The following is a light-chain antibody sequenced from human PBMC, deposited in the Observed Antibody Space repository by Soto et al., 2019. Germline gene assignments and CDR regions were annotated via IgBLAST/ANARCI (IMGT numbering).Light chain of an antibody. Sequence: SYELTQPPSVSVAPGQTARITCGGNNIGSKSVHWYQQKPGQAPVLVVYDDSDRPSGTPERFSGSNSGNTATLTISRVEAGDEADYYCQVWDSSGDHVVFGGGTQLTVL. CDR3: QVWDSSGDHVV. J-gene: IGLJ2*01. V-gene: IGLV3-21*02. CDR2: DDS. CDR1: NIGSKS.